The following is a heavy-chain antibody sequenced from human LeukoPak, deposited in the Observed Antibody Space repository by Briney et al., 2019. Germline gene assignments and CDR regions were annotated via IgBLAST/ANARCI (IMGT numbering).Heavy chain of an antibody. Sequence: RSGGPLRLSCDASWSGMSFSSYVGHGVRQAPGEGLEGLAIIWYDGSNKYYADSVKGLFTISKDTSKNTLYLKVNRLRAEDTAVYYCLAILVSGAIWQLDLWGRGNLVTVFS. CDR1: WSGMSFSSYV. J-gene: IGHJ2*01. CDR3: LAILVSGAIWQLDL. CDR2: IWYDGSNK. V-gene: IGHV3-33*01. D-gene: IGHD2-2*02.